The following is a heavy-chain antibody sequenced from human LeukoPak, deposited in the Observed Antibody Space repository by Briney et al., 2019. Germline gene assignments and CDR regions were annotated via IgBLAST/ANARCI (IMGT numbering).Heavy chain of an antibody. J-gene: IGHJ6*03. CDR1: GYTFTSYG. V-gene: IGHV1-46*01. CDR2: INPSGGST. Sequence: ASVKVSCKASGYTFTSYGISWVRQAPGQGLEWMGIINPSGGSTSYAQKFQGRVTMTRDMSTSTVYMELSSLRSEDTAVYYCARVRSQSIVAIDYYYYYMDVWGKGTTVTVSS. D-gene: IGHD5-12*01. CDR3: ARVRSQSIVAIDYYYYYMDV.